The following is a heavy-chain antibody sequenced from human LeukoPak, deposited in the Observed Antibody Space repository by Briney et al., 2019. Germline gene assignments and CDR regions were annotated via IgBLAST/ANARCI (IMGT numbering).Heavy chain of an antibody. V-gene: IGHV4-39*01. Sequence: PSETLSLTCTVSGGSIRSSNYYWAWIRQPPGKGLEWIGSIYSSGSTYYKPSLKSRVTISVDTSKNQFSLKLSSVTAADTAVYYCARVLGYCTNGVCYKNWFDPWGQGTLVTVSS. J-gene: IGHJ5*02. CDR1: GGSIRSSNYY. CDR2: IYSSGST. CDR3: ARVLGYCTNGVCYKNWFDP. D-gene: IGHD2-8*01.